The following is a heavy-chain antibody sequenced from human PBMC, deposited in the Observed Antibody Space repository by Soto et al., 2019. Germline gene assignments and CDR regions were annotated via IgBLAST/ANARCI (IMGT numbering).Heavy chain of an antibody. CDR3: ARGKXLRFLEWADYYYYGMDV. CDR2: INHSGST. J-gene: IGHJ6*02. Sequence: SETLSLTCAVYGGSFSCYYWSWIRQPPGKGLEWIGEINHSGSTNYNPSLKSRVTISVDTSKNQFSLKLSSVTAADTAVYYCARGKXLRFLEWADYYYYGMDVWGQGTTVTVSS. V-gene: IGHV4-34*01. CDR1: GGSFSCYY. D-gene: IGHD3-3*01.